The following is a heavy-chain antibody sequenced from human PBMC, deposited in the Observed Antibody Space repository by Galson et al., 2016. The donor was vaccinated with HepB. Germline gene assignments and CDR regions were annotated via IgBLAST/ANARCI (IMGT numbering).Heavy chain of an antibody. D-gene: IGHD6-13*01. J-gene: IGHJ6*02. Sequence: SLRLSCAASGFTFNRYTVNWVRQAPGKGLEWVAYISSSSSYIYYADSVKGRFTISRDNAKKSLYLQMNSLRAEDTAVYYCARAPIEVDGMRHYYYGMDVWGQGTTVTVSS. CDR3: ARAPIEVDGMRHYYYGMDV. V-gene: IGHV3-21*01. CDR2: ISSSSSYI. CDR1: GFTFNRYT.